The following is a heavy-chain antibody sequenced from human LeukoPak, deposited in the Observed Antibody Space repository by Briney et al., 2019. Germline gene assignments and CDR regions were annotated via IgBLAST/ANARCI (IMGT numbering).Heavy chain of an antibody. CDR1: GYTFTSYD. CDR2: MNPNSGNT. V-gene: IGHV1-8*01. D-gene: IGHD3-22*01. Sequence: ASVKVSCKASGYTFTSYDINWVGQATGQGLEWMGWMNPNSGNTGYAQKFQGRVTMTRNTSISTAYMELSSLRSEDTAVYYCARFKYYYDSSGYYRRSAFDIWGQGTMVTVSS. J-gene: IGHJ3*02. CDR3: ARFKYYYDSSGYYRRSAFDI.